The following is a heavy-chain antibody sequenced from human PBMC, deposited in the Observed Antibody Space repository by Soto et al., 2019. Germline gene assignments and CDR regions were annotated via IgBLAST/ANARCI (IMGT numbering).Heavy chain of an antibody. CDR2: ISGSGGST. V-gene: IGHV3-23*01. CDR1: GFTFSSYA. J-gene: IGHJ6*02. D-gene: IGHD3-3*01. CDR3: AKGLEDFWSGYYYGMDV. Sequence: EVQLLESGGGLVQPGGSLRLSCAASGFTFSSYAMSWVRQAPGKGLEWVSAISGSGGSTYYADSVKGRFTISRDNSKNTLYLQMNRLRAEDTAVYYCAKGLEDFWSGYYYGMDVWGQGTTVTVSS.